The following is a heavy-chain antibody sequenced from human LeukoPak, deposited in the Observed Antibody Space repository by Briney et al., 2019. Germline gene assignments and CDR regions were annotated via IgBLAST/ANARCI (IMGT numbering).Heavy chain of an antibody. CDR1: GFTLSSYW. CDR3: ARKPLSGGDGGTIDH. CDR2: NNNDGVST. V-gene: IGHV3-74*01. J-gene: IGHJ4*02. D-gene: IGHD2-21*02. Sequence: PGGSLRLSCATSGFTLSSYWMQWVRQVPGEGREWLSCNNNDGVSTSYPDSVKGRFTISRDHAKNPLYLRMNSVRAEDTAIYYCARKPLSGGDGGTIDHWGRGALVTVSS.